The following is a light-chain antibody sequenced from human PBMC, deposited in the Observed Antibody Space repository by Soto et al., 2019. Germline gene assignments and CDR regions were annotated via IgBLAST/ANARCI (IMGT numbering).Light chain of an antibody. CDR3: QQYYSPPPT. J-gene: IGKJ1*01. CDR1: QSVLSSSNNRNY. CDR2: WAS. Sequence: DIVLTQSPDSLAVSLGERATINCKSSQSVLSSSNNRNYLAWYQQKPGQPPKLLFYWASTRESGVPDRISGSGAGTDFALTISSLQAEDVAVYFCQQYYSPPPTFGQGTKVEIK. V-gene: IGKV4-1*01.